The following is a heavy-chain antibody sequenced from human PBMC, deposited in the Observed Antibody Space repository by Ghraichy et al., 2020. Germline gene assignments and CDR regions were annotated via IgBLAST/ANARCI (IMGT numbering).Heavy chain of an antibody. D-gene: IGHD2-15*01. CDR1: GGSISSYY. V-gene: IGHV4-59*01. Sequence: SETLSLTCTVSGGSISSYYWSWIRQPPGKGLEWIGYIYYSGSTNYNPSLKSRVTISVDTSKNQFSLKLSSVTAADTAVYYCARDKGAFLSCSGGSCYALDVWGKGTTVTVSS. CDR2: IYYSGST. J-gene: IGHJ6*04. CDR3: ARDKGAFLSCSGGSCYALDV.